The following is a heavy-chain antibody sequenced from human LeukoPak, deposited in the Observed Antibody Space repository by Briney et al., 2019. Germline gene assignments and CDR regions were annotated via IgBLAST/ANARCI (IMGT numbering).Heavy chain of an antibody. CDR3: ARESSSSWYVSSGPDY. CDR1: GFTFSSYG. D-gene: IGHD6-13*01. CDR2: IRYDGSNK. J-gene: IGHJ4*02. V-gene: IGHV3-30*02. Sequence: GGSLRLSCAASGFTFSSYGMHWVRQAPGKGLEWVAFIRYDGSNKYYADSVKGRFTISRDNSKNTLYLQMNSLRAEDTAVYYCARESSSSWYVSSGPDYWGQGTLVTVSS.